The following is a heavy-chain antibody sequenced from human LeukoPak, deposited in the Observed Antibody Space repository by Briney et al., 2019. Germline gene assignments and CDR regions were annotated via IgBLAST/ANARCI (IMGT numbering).Heavy chain of an antibody. CDR3: ARHARNRWYPFDY. Sequence: PSETLSLTCAVYGGSFSGYYWSWMRQPPGKGLEWIGEINHSGSTNYNPSLKSRVTISVDTSKNQFSLKLSSVTAADTAVYYCARHARNRWYPFDYWGQGTLVTVSS. V-gene: IGHV4-34*01. CDR2: INHSGST. J-gene: IGHJ4*02. D-gene: IGHD4-23*01. CDR1: GGSFSGYY.